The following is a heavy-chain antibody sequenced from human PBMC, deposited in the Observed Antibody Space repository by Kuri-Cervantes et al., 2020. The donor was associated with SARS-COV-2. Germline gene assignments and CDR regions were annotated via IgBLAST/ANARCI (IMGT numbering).Heavy chain of an antibody. V-gene: IGHV4-34*01. CDR3: ARFWEGYCSSTSCYTPRGFDY. D-gene: IGHD2-2*02. CDR1: GGSISSYY. J-gene: IGHJ4*02. CDR2: INHSGST. Sequence: SETLSLTCTVSGGSISSYYWSWIRQPPGKGLEWIGEINHSGSTNYNPSLKSRVTISVDTSKNQFSLKLSSVTAADTAVYYCARFWEGYCSSTSCYTPRGFDYWGQGTLVTVSS.